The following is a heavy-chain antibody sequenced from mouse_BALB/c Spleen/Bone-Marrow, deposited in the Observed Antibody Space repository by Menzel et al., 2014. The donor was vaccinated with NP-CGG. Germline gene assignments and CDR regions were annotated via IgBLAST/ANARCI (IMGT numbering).Heavy chain of an antibody. CDR1: GFDFSRYW. Sequence: EVKLMESGGGLVQPGGSLKLSCAASGFDFSRYWMSWVRRAPGKGLEWIGEINPDSSTINYTPFLKDKFIISRDNAKNTLYLQMSKVRSEDTALYYCARMHYYDYVAYWGQGTLVTVSA. CDR3: ARMHYYDYVAY. V-gene: IGHV4-1*02. J-gene: IGHJ3*01. D-gene: IGHD1-2*01. CDR2: INPDSSTI.